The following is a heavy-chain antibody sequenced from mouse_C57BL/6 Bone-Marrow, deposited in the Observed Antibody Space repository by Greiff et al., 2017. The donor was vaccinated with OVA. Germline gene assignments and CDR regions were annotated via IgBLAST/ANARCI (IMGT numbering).Heavy chain of an antibody. D-gene: IGHD1-3*01. Sequence: QVQLQQSGAELVKPGASVKLSCTASGFNIKDYYMHWVKQRPGQGLEWIGDIYPGSGSTNYNEKFKSKATLTVDTSSSTAYMQLSSLTSEDSAVYYCARVKLSYRYFDVWGTGTTVTVSS. CDR2: IYPGSGST. V-gene: IGHV1-55*01. CDR3: ARVKLSYRYFDV. J-gene: IGHJ1*03. CDR1: GFNIKDYY.